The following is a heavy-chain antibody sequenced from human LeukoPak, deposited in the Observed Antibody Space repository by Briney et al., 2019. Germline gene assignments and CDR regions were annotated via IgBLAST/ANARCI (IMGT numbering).Heavy chain of an antibody. Sequence: GGSLRLSCAASGFNFRDAAMTWVRQAPGKGLEWVSLISFSGDNSYYADSVKGRFTISRDNSKNTLHLQMNSLRAEDTAVYYCAKSDSEPFYYYALDVWGQGTLVTVSS. J-gene: IGHJ6*02. D-gene: IGHD1-14*01. CDR3: AKSDSEPFYYYALDV. V-gene: IGHV3-23*01. CDR2: ISFSGDNS. CDR1: GFNFRDAA.